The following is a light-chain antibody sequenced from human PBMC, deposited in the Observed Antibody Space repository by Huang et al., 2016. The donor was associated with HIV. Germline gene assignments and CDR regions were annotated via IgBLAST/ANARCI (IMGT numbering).Light chain of an antibody. CDR1: QSISYW. CDR3: QQYHSYSWT. CDR2: KAS. J-gene: IGKJ1*01. Sequence: DIQMTQTPSTLSASVGDRVTITCRASQSISYWLAWYQQKPGKAPNLLIYKASSLKSGVPSRFSGSGSGTEFTLTISSLQPYDFASYYCQQYHSYSWTFGQGTKVEIK. V-gene: IGKV1-5*03.